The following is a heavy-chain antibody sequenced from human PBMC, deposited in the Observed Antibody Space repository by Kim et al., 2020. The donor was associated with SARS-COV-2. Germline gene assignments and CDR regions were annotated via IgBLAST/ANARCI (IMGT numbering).Heavy chain of an antibody. Sequence: ASVKVSCKASGYTFTSYGISWVRQAPGQGLEWMGWISAYNGNTNYAQKLQGRVTMTTDTSTSTAYMELRSLRSDDTAVYYCARDKEQQCLVFGRGPHWFDPWGQGTLVTVSS. CDR1: GYTFTSYG. CDR2: ISAYNGNT. J-gene: IGHJ5*02. D-gene: IGHD6-19*01. V-gene: IGHV1-18*01. CDR3: ARDKEQQCLVFGRGPHWFDP.